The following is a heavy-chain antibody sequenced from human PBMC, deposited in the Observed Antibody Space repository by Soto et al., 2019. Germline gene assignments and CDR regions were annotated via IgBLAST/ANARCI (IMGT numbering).Heavy chain of an antibody. CDR1: GLPFISYS. V-gene: IGHV3-23*01. D-gene: IGHD1-1*01. Sequence: GGSLRLSRTAAGLPFISYSMNWVRQAPGKGLEWVSAISGSGGSTYYADSVKGRFTISRDNSKNTLYLQMNSLRAEDTAVYYCAKEVQARGGAFDIWGQGTMVTVSS. CDR3: AKEVQARGGAFDI. J-gene: IGHJ3*02. CDR2: ISGSGGST.